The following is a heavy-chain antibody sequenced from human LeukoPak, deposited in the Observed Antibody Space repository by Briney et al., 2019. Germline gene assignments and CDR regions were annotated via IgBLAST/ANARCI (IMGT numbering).Heavy chain of an antibody. Sequence: ASVKVSCKVPGYTLTELSMHWVRQAPGKGLEWMGGFDPEDGETIYAQKFQGRVTMTEDTSTDTAYMELSSLRSEDTAVYYCATIYDFWSGYYVAWFDPWGQGTLVTVSS. CDR2: FDPEDGET. D-gene: IGHD3-3*01. V-gene: IGHV1-24*01. J-gene: IGHJ5*02. CDR3: ATIYDFWSGYYVAWFDP. CDR1: GYTLTELS.